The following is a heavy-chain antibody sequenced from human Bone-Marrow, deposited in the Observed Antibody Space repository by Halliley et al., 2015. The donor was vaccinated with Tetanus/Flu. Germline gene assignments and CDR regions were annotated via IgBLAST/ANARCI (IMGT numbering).Heavy chain of an antibody. Sequence: GRMDPSDSYTNYSPSFEGHVTISVDKSINTAYLQWSSLKASDSAIYFCARHRSTASISGFDPWGQGTLVTVSS. CDR3: ARHRSTASISGFDP. J-gene: IGHJ5*02. V-gene: IGHV5-10-1*01. D-gene: IGHD2-15*01. CDR2: MDPSDSYT.